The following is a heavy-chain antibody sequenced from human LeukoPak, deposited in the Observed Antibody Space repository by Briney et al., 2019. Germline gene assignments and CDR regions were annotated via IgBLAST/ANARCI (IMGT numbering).Heavy chain of an antibody. J-gene: IGHJ4*02. CDR2: ISYDGSNK. CDR1: GFTFSSYG. CDR3: AKDPGIQLWLFVFDY. D-gene: IGHD5-18*01. V-gene: IGHV3-30*18. Sequence: PGRSLRLSCAASGFTFSSYGMHWVRQAPGKGLEWVAVISYDGSNKYYADSVKGRFTISRDNSKNTLYLQMNSLRAEDTAVCYCAKDPGIQLWLFVFDYWGQGTLVTVSS.